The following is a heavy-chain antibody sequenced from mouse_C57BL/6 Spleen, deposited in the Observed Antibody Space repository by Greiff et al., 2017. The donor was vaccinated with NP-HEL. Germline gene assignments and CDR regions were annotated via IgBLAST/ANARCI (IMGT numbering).Heavy chain of an antibody. Sequence: VMLVESGPGLVAPSQSLSITCTVSGFSLTSYGVDWVRQSPGKGLEWLGVIWGVGSTYYNSALKSRLSISKDNSKSQVFLKMNSLQTDDTAMYYCASDWGYPFAYWGQGTLVTVSA. V-gene: IGHV2-6*01. J-gene: IGHJ3*01. CDR1: GFSLTSYG. CDR2: IWGVGST. CDR3: ASDWGYPFAY. D-gene: IGHD2-14*01.